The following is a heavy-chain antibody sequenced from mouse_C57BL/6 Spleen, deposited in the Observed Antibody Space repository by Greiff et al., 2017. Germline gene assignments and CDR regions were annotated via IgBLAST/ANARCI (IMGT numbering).Heavy chain of an antibody. V-gene: IGHV1-42*01. J-gene: IGHJ2*01. CDR2: INPSTGGT. Sequence: EVKLQESGPELVKPGASVKISCKASGYSFTGYYMNWVKQSPEKSLEWIGEINPSTGGTTYNQKFKAKATLTVDKSSSTAYMQLKSLTSEDSAVYYCARWGYYSNPYDFDYWGQGTTLTVSS. CDR3: ARWGYYSNPYDFDY. CDR1: GYSFTGYY. D-gene: IGHD2-5*01.